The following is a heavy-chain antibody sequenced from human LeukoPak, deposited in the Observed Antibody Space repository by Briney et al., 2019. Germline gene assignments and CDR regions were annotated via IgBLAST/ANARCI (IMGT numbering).Heavy chain of an antibody. J-gene: IGHJ6*03. CDR3: ARGYCTNGVCSENYYYYYMDV. CDR2: INHSGST. CDR1: GGAFSGYY. D-gene: IGHD2-8*01. Sequence: SETLSLTCAVYGGAFSGYYWSWIRQPPGQGLEWIGEINHSGSTNYNPSLKTRVTMSVDTSKNQFSLKLSSVTAADTAVYYCARGYCTNGVCSENYYYYYMDVWGKGTTVTVSS. V-gene: IGHV4-34*01.